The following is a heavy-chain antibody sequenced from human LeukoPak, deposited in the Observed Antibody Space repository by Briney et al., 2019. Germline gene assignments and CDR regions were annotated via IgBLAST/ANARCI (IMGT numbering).Heavy chain of an antibody. Sequence: SSETLSLTCTVSGGSISSSSYYWGWIRQPPGKGLEWIGSIYYSGSTYYNPSLKSRVTISVDTSKNQFSLKLSSVTAADTAIYYCATGTGHYYYYYYMDVWGKGTTVTVSS. CDR2: IYYSGST. CDR3: ATGTGHYYYYYYMDV. V-gene: IGHV4-39*01. J-gene: IGHJ6*03. CDR1: GGSISSSSYY. D-gene: IGHD1-1*01.